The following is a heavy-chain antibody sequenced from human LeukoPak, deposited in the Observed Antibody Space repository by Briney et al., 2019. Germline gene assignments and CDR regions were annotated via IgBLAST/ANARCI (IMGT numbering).Heavy chain of an antibody. Sequence: QPGGSLRLSCAASGFTFSSYAMTWVRQASGKGLEWVSAISGHGVSTYYADSVKGRFTISRDNSRNTLFLQMNSLRAEDTAVYYCANLLSTNSGSGSPFENWGQGTLVTVSS. V-gene: IGHV3-23*01. CDR1: GFTFSSYA. D-gene: IGHD3-10*01. CDR3: ANLLSTNSGSGSPFEN. CDR2: ISGHGVST. J-gene: IGHJ4*02.